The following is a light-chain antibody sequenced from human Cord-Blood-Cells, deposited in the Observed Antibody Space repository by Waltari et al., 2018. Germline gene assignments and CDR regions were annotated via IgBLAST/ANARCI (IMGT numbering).Light chain of an antibody. CDR2: AAS. J-gene: IGKJ3*01. CDR1: QGISSW. V-gene: IGKV1-12*01. Sequence: DIQMTPSPSSVSASVGDRVTITCRAGQGISSWLAWSQQKPGKAPKLLIYAASSLQSGVPSRFSGSGSGTDFTLTISSLQPEDFATYYCQQANSFPFTFGPGTKVDIK. CDR3: QQANSFPFT.